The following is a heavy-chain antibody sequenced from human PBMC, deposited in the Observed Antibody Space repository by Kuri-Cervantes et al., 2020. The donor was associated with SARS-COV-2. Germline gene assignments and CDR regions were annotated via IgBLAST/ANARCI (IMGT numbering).Heavy chain of an antibody. Sequence: GSLRLSCNVSGFAITSGYYWAWIRQPPGKGLEWIGSIYHLGNTYYNPSLKSRVTISVDTSKNQFSLKLSSVTAADTAVYYCARDRGRYSSGWPYFDYWGQGTLVTVSS. CDR3: ARDRGRYSSGWPYFDY. V-gene: IGHV4-38-2*02. J-gene: IGHJ4*02. CDR2: IYHLGNT. D-gene: IGHD6-19*01. CDR1: GFAITSGYY.